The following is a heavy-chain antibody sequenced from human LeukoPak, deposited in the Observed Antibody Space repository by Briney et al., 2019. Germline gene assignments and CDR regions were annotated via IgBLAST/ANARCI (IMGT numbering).Heavy chain of an antibody. V-gene: IGHV3-7*03. CDR1: GFTFSRYW. CDR2: IKQDESEK. CDR3: ARGLAVTARGSFDI. J-gene: IGHJ3*02. Sequence: GGSLRLSCAASGFTFSRYWITWVRQAPGKGLEWVANIKQDESEKYYVDSVKGRFTISRGNAKNSLYLQMNSLRAEDTAVYYCARGLAVTARGSFDIWGQGTMVTVSS. D-gene: IGHD6-19*01.